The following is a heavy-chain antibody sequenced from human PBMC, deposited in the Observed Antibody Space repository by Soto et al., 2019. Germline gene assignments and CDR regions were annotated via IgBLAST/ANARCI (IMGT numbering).Heavy chain of an antibody. J-gene: IGHJ4*02. CDR2: ISAYNGNT. V-gene: IGHV1-18*01. Sequence: QVQLVQSGAEVKKPGASVKVSCKASGYTFTSYGISWVRQAPGQGLEWMGWISAYNGNTNYAQKVQGSVTMTTDTSTSTAYMELRSLRSADTAVYDCARLGIAAALSTRQIDYWGQGTLVTVSS. CDR1: GYTFTSYG. CDR3: ARLGIAAALSTRQIDY. D-gene: IGHD6-13*01.